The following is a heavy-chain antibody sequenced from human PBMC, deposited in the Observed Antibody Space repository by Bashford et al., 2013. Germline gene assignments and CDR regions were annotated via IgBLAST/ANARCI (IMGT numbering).Heavy chain of an antibody. V-gene: IGHV3-64D*06. CDR3: VKIRREMATICVFF. CDR2: ISSNGGST. J-gene: IGHJ3*01. D-gene: IGHD5-24*01. Sequence: VRQAPGKGLEYVSAISSNGGSTYYADSVKGRFTISRDNSKNTLYLQMSSLRAEDTAVYYCVKIRREMATICVFFWGQGTMVHRLL.